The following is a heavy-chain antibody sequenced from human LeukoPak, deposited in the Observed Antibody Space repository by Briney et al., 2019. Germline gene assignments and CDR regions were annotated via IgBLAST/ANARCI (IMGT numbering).Heavy chain of an antibody. V-gene: IGHV4-59*12. CDR3: ARYSRGIVGAITFDY. Sequence: SETLFLTCTVSGGSISSYYWSWIRQPPGKGLEWLGYIHYSGNTNYNPSLKSRVTISVDKSKNQFSLKLSSVTAADTAVYYCARYSRGIVGAITFDYWGQGTLVTVSS. CDR2: IHYSGNT. D-gene: IGHD1-26*01. J-gene: IGHJ4*02. CDR1: GGSISSYY.